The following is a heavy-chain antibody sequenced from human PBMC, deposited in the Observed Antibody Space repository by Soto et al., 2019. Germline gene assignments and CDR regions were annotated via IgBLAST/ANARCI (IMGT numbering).Heavy chain of an antibody. D-gene: IGHD3-10*01. V-gene: IGHV4-31*03. J-gene: IGHJ3*02. CDR1: DCSINRARYY. CDR2: IYYSGST. CDR3: ARDVTYGSGRYYRNDAFDI. Sequence: LLTCSFSDCSINRARYYWSWIRQQPGKVFAGVGDIYYSGSTYYNPSLKSRVTISVDTSKNQFSLKLSSVTAADTAVYYCARDVTYGSGRYYRNDAFDIWGQGTMVTVSS.